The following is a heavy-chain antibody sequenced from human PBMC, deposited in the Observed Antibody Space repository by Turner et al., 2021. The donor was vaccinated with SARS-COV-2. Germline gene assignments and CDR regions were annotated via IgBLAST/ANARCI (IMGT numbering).Heavy chain of an antibody. CDR1: GGSISSSSYY. CDR2: IYYSRST. Sequence: QLQLQESGPGLLKPSETLSLTCTVSGGSISSSSYYWGWIRQPPGKGLEWIGSIYYSRSTYYNPSLKSRVTISVDTSKNQFSLKLSSVTAADTAVYYCATSTVAGTELNYYGMDVWGQGTTVTVSS. V-gene: IGHV4-39*01. D-gene: IGHD6-13*01. J-gene: IGHJ6*02. CDR3: ATSTVAGTELNYYGMDV.